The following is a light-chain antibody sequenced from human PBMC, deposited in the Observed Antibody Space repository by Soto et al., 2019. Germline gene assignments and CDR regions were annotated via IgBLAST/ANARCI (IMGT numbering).Light chain of an antibody. CDR2: EVN. Sequence: QSVLTQPASVSGSPGQSITISCTGTSSDVGSYNLVSWYQQLPGKAPKLIISEVNKRPSGVSDRFSGSKSGNTASLTISGFQAEDEADYNCCSCGGDTASCVFGTGTKVTVL. CDR3: CSCGGDTASCV. CDR1: SSDVGSYNL. V-gene: IGLV2-23*02. J-gene: IGLJ1*01.